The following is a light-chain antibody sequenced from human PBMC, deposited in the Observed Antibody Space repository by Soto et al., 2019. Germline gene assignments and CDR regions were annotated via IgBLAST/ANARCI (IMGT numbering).Light chain of an antibody. V-gene: IGKV3-11*01. CDR3: QQRSDWPIT. CDR1: QSVSRF. CDR2: DAP. Sequence: EVVLTQSPATLSLSPGERATLSCRASQSVSRFLAWYQQKPGQAPRLLIFDAPNRATGIPARFSASGSGTDFTLTISSLESEDSAVYYCQQRSDWPITFGQGTRLDI. J-gene: IGKJ5*01.